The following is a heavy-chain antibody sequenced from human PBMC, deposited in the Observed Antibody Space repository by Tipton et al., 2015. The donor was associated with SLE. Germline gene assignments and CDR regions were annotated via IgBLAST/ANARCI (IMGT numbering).Heavy chain of an antibody. J-gene: IGHJ6*03. D-gene: IGHD3-3*01. CDR2: IYYSGST. Sequence: TLSLTCTVSGGSISSYYWSWIRQPPGKGLEWIGYIYYSGSTNYNPSIKSRVTISVDTSKNQFSLKLSSVTAADPAVYYCARLAGDDFWSGSPLYYYYMDVCGKGTTVTVSS. CDR3: ARLAGDDFWSGSPLYYYYMDV. CDR1: GGSISSYY. V-gene: IGHV4-59*01.